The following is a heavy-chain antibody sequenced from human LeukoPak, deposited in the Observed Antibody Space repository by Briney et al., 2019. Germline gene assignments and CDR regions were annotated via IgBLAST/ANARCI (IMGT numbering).Heavy chain of an antibody. J-gene: IGHJ5*02. Sequence: GGSLRLPCAASGFTFSSYSMNWVRQAPGKGLEWVSSISSSSSYIYYADSVKGRFTISRDNAKNSLYLQMNSLRAEDTAVYYCARDRSGSYPNWFDPWGQGTLVTVSS. CDR2: ISSSSSYI. CDR3: ARDRSGSYPNWFDP. CDR1: GFTFSSYS. D-gene: IGHD1-26*01. V-gene: IGHV3-21*01.